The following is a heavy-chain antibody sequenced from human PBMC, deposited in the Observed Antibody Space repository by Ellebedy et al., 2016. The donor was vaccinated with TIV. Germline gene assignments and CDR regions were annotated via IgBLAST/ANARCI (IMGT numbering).Heavy chain of an antibody. J-gene: IGHJ4*02. V-gene: IGHV3-48*01. Sequence: GGSLRLXCEGSGFTLSSHFINWVRQAPGQELEWLAYISGSSGRIDYADSVRGRFTISKDNAKNSVDLQMDSLRVEDTSVYYCARDSNWAFDYWGQGILVTVSS. CDR1: GFTLSSHF. CDR2: ISGSSGRI. CDR3: ARDSNWAFDY. D-gene: IGHD1-1*01.